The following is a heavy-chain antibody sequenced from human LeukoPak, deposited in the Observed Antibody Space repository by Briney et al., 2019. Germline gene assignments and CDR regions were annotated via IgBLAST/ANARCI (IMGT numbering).Heavy chain of an antibody. J-gene: IGHJ4*02. CDR1: GYTFTGYY. D-gene: IGHD3-10*01. V-gene: IGHV1-2*06. CDR2: INPNSGGT. Sequence: GASVKVSCKASGYTFTGYYMHWVRQAPGQGLEWMGRINPNSGGTNYAQKFQGRVTMTRDTSISTAYMELSRLRSDDTAVYYCARDLSTMVRGLIGLGYWGQGTLVTVSS. CDR3: ARDLSTMVRGLIGLGY.